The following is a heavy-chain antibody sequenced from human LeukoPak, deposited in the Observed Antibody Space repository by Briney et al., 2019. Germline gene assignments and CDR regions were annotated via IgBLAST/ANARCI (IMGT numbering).Heavy chain of an antibody. J-gene: IGHJ6*03. CDR2: IYYSGST. CDR1: GGSISSDY. CDR3: ARVTYYYDSRGYYYYYYYMDV. V-gene: IGHV4-59*01. D-gene: IGHD3-22*01. Sequence: SETLSLTCAVSGGSISSDYWSCIRQPPGKGLEWIGYIYYSGSTNYNPSLKSRVTISVDTSKNQFSLKLSSVTAADTAVYYCARVTYYYDSRGYYYYYYYMDVWGKGTTVPVSS.